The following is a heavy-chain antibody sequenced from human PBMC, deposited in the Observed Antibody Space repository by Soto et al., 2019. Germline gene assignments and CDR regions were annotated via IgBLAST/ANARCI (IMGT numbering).Heavy chain of an antibody. Sequence: GGSLRLSCAASGFTFSIYSMNWVRQAPGKGLEWLSYISSGSSTISYADSVKGRFTISRDNAKNSLFLQMNSLRAEDTAVYYCAKRTMVVWFDYWGQGTLVTVSS. CDR1: GFTFSIYS. J-gene: IGHJ4*02. CDR2: ISSGSSTI. D-gene: IGHD3-10*01. CDR3: AKRTMVVWFDY. V-gene: IGHV3-48*01.